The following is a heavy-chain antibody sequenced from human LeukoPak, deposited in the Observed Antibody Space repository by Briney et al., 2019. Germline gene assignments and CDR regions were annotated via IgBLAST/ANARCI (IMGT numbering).Heavy chain of an antibody. CDR1: GGTFSSYA. J-gene: IGHJ4*02. V-gene: IGHV1-69*05. CDR2: IIPIFGTA. CDR3: ASGLYCSSPSCSPDFDY. Sequence: SVKVSCKASGGTFSSYAISWVRQAPGQGLEWMGGIIPIFGTANYAQKFQGRVTITTDESTSTAYMELSSLRSEDTAVYYCASGLYCSSPSCSPDFDYWGQGTLVTVSS. D-gene: IGHD2-2*01.